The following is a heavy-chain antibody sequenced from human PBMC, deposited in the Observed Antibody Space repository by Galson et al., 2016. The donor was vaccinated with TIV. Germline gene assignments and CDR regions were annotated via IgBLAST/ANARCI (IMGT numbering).Heavy chain of an antibody. CDR1: EYSFLSFD. J-gene: IGHJ6*02. Sequence: SVKVSCKASEYSFLSFDINWVRQAAGQGLEWMGWMNPHSGSTVSAQKFQGRVTMTRNLSISTAYMELSSLTSEDTAIYYCARPSYGSAYYGLDVWGQGTTVTVSS. CDR2: MNPHSGST. V-gene: IGHV1-8*01. CDR3: ARPSYGSAYYGLDV. D-gene: IGHD4-17*01.